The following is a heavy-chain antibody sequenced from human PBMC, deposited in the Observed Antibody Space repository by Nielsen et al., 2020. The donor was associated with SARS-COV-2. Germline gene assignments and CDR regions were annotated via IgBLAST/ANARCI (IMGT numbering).Heavy chain of an antibody. CDR1: GFTFSDYY. CDR3: ARDSQLLTEEDAFDI. Sequence: GGSLRLSCAASGFTFSDYYMSWIRQAPGKGLEWVSYISSSGSTIYYADSVKGRFTISRDNAKNSLYLQMNSLRAEDTAVYYCARDSQLLTEEDAFDIWGQGTMVTVSS. V-gene: IGHV3-11*04. D-gene: IGHD7-27*01. J-gene: IGHJ3*02. CDR2: ISSSGSTI.